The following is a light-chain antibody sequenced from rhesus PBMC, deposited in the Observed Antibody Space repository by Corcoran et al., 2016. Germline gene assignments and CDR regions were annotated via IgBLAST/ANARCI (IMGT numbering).Light chain of an antibody. CDR2: KAS. CDR3: LQCSSNPLT. J-gene: IGKJ4*01. CDR1: QGISSC. Sequence: DIQMTQSPSSLSASVGDKVTITCRASQGISSCLAWYQQKPGKAPKLLVYKASSMQSWVPSRFSGSGAGTDLTLPLSSLQPEAFATYYCLQCSSNPLTFGGGTKVEIK. V-gene: IGKV1-22*01.